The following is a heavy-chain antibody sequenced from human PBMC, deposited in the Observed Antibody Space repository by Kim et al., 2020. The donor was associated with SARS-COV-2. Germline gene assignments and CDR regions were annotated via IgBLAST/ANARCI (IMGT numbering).Heavy chain of an antibody. CDR1: GFTFSSYN. CDR3: ARGHGVVGAISYYFDC. Sequence: GGSLRLSCAASGFTFSSYNMNLVRQAPGKGLEWVSYISSSSSTIYYADSVKGRFTISRDNAKNSLYLQMNSLRDEDTAVYYCARGHGVVGAISYYFDCWGQGTLVTVSS. V-gene: IGHV3-48*02. D-gene: IGHD1-26*01. CDR2: ISSSSSTI. J-gene: IGHJ4*02.